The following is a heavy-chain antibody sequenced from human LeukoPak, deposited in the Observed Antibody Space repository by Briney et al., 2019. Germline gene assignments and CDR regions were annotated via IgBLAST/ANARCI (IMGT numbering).Heavy chain of an antibody. J-gene: IGHJ4*02. CDR1: GFTLSSYS. Sequence: PGGSLRLSCAASGFTLSSYSMKWVRQAPGKGLEWVAFIRYDGSNKYYADSVKGRFTISRDNSKNTLYLQMNSLRAEDTAVYYCAKGGLWFGESYFDYWGQGTLVTVSS. D-gene: IGHD3-10*01. CDR3: AKGGLWFGESYFDY. V-gene: IGHV3-30*02. CDR2: IRYDGSNK.